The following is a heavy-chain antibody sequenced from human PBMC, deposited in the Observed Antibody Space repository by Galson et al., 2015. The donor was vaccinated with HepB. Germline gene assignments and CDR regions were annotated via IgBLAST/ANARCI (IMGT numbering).Heavy chain of an antibody. CDR2: TYYRSKWYN. CDR1: GDSVSSNSAA. Sequence: CAISGDSVSSNSAAWNWIRQSPSRGLEWLGRTYYRSKWYNDYAVSVKSRITINPDTSKNQFSLQLNSVTPEDTAVYYCARALWVVAATRSFYYYYYMDVWGKGTTVTVSS. V-gene: IGHV6-1*01. CDR3: ARALWVVAATRSFYYYYYMDV. D-gene: IGHD2-15*01. J-gene: IGHJ6*03.